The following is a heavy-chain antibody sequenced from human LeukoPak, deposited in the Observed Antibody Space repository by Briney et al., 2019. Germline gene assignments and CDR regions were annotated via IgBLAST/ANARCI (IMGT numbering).Heavy chain of an antibody. V-gene: IGHV4-34*01. CDR3: ARVFDQRDNYDILTGYRYYFDY. D-gene: IGHD3-9*01. CDR1: GGSFSGYY. CDR2: INHSGGT. J-gene: IGHJ4*02. Sequence: SETLSLTCAVYGGSFSGYYWSWIRQPPGKGLEWIGEINHSGGTNYNPSLKSRVTISVDTSKNQFSLKLSSVTAADTAVYYCARVFDQRDNYDILTGYRYYFDYWGQGTLVTVSS.